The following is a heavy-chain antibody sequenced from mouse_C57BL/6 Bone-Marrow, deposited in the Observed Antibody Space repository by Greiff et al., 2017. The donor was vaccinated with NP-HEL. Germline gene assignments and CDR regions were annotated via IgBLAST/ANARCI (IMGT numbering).Heavy chain of an antibody. V-gene: IGHV1-62-2*01. J-gene: IGHJ3*01. CDR3: ARHEDRGGGFAY. CDR1: GYTFPEYT. Sequence: QVQLQQSGAELVKPGASVKLSCKASGYTFPEYTIHWVKQRSGQGLEWIGWFYPGSGSLKYNEKFKDKATLTADKSSSTVYMELSRLTSEDAAVYVGARHEDRGGGFAYWGQGTLVTVSA. CDR2: FYPGSGSL. D-gene: IGHD3-1*01.